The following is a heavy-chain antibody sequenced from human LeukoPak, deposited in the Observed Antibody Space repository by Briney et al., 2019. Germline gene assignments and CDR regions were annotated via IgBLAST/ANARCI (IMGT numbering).Heavy chain of an antibody. Sequence: GGSLRLSCAASEFTFSNYAMHWVRQAPGKGLEWLAVISYDGHNRYYADSVKARFTISRDNSKNTLYLQMNSLKTEDTAVYYCTTDDKWIAVAGHADYWGQGTLVTVSS. V-gene: IGHV3-30*04. CDR2: ISYDGHNR. CDR3: TTDDKWIAVAGHADY. J-gene: IGHJ4*02. D-gene: IGHD6-19*01. CDR1: EFTFSNYA.